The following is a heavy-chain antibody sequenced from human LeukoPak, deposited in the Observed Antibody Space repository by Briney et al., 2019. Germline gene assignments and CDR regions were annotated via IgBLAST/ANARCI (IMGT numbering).Heavy chain of an antibody. CDR2: IGGRGGST. CDR3: GKEGGA. J-gene: IGHJ5*02. Sequence: GGSLRLTCAASGFTFSSYAMSWVRQAPGKGLEWVSAIGGRGGSTYYADSLGGRFTISRDNSKDMVYLQMNSLKVEDTATYYCGKEGGAWGQGTKVTVSS. V-gene: IGHV3-23*01. D-gene: IGHD3-16*01. CDR1: GFTFSSYA.